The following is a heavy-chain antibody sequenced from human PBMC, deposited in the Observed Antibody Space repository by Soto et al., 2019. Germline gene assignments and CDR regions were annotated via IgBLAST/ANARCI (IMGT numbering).Heavy chain of an antibody. CDR2: ISAYNGNT. Sequence: QVQLVQSGAEVKKPGASVKVSCKASGYTFTSYGISWVRQAPGQGLEWMGWISAYNGNTNYAQKLQGRVTMTPDTSTSTTYMELRSLRSDDTAVYYCARDRGYCISTSCYASNWFDPWGQGTLVTVSS. CDR1: GYTFTSYG. V-gene: IGHV1-18*01. CDR3: ARDRGYCISTSCYASNWFDP. D-gene: IGHD2-2*01. J-gene: IGHJ5*02.